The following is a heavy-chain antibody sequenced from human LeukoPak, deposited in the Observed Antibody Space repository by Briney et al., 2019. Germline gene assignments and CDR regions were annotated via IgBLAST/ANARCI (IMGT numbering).Heavy chain of an antibody. J-gene: IGHJ4*02. D-gene: IGHD2-8*01. CDR3: ARDYCTNGVCYSSF. CDR1: GYTFTGYY. V-gene: IGHV1-2*02. Sequence: ASVKVSCKASGYTFTGYYMHWVRQAPGQGLEWMGWINPNRGGTNYAQKFRGRVTMTRDTSISTAYMELSRLRSDDTAVYYCARDYCTNGVCYSSFWGQGTLVTVSS. CDR2: INPNRGGT.